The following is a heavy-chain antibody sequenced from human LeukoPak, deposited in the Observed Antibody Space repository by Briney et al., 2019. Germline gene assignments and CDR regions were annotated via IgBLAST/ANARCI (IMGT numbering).Heavy chain of an antibody. D-gene: IGHD5-18*01. Sequence: GGSLRLSCAASGFTFSSYGMHWVRQAPGKGLEWVAFIRYDGSNKYYADSVKGRFTNSRDNSKNTLYLQMNSLRAEDTAVYYCAKDRQRSYSYGNFDYWGQGTLVTVSS. V-gene: IGHV3-30*02. CDR3: AKDRQRSYSYGNFDY. J-gene: IGHJ4*02. CDR1: GFTFSSYG. CDR2: IRYDGSNK.